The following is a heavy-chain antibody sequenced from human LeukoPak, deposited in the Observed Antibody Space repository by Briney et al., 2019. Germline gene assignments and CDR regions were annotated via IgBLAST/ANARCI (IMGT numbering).Heavy chain of an antibody. V-gene: IGHV1-2*02. D-gene: IGHD6-19*01. CDR1: GYTFTGYY. CDR3: ARDPTRSSGWSNINWFDP. CDR2: INPNSGGT. J-gene: IGHJ5*02. Sequence: ASVKVSCKASGYTFTGYYMHWVRQAPGQGLEWMGWINPNSGGTNYAQKFQGRVTMTRDTSISTAYMELSRLRSDDTAVYYCARDPTRSSGWSNINWFDPWGQGTLVTVS.